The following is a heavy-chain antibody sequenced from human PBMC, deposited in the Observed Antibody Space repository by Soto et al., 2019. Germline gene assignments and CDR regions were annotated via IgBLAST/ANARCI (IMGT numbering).Heavy chain of an antibody. CDR2: MIPIVATA. V-gene: IGHV1-69*06. CDR1: GGTFSSYA. D-gene: IGHD1-1*01. J-gene: IGHJ3*02. Sequence: QVQLVQSGAEVKKPGSSVKVPCKASGGTFSSYAISWVRQTPGQGLEWMGGMIPIVATANYAQKFQGRVTITADKSTSTAYMELSSLRSEDTAVYYCARIPTGTAPMDAFDIWGQGTMVTVSS. CDR3: ARIPTGTAPMDAFDI.